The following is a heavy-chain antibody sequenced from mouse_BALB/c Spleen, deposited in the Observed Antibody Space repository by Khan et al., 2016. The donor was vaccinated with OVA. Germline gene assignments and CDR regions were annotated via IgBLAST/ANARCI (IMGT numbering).Heavy chain of an antibody. D-gene: IGHD1-1*01. Sequence: EVQLQESGPGLVKPSQSLSLTYTVTGYSITSGYAWNWIRQFPGNKLEWMGYISYSGVTSYTPSPKSRISITRDKSKNQFFLQLNSVNTEDTATYYCARGNYYGYYFDYWGQGTTLTVSS. CDR3: ARGNYYGYYFDY. V-gene: IGHV3-2*02. CDR2: ISYSGVT. J-gene: IGHJ2*01. CDR1: GYSITSGYA.